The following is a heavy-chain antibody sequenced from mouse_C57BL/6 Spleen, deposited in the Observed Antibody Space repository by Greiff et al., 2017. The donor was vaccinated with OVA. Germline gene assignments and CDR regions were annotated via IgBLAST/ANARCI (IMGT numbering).Heavy chain of an antibody. Sequence: VKLVESGPELVKPGASVKISCKASGYAFSGSWMNWVKQRPGKGLEWIGRIYPGDGDTNYNGKFKGKATLTADKSSSTAYMQLSSLTSEDSAVYFCAKNYYGISGCAYSGQGTLVTVSA. CDR2: IYPGDGDT. D-gene: IGHD1-1*01. J-gene: IGHJ3*01. V-gene: IGHV1-82*01. CDR1: GYAFSGSW. CDR3: AKNYYGISGCAY.